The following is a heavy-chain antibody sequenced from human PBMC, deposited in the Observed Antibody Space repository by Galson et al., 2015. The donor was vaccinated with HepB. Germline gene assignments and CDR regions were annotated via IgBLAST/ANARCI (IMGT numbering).Heavy chain of an antibody. V-gene: IGHV3-21*01. J-gene: IGHJ3*02. CDR3: ARDRGNYYDSSGYSDAFDI. Sequence: SLRLSCAASGFTFSSYSMNWVRQAPGKGLEWVSSISSSSSYIYYADSVKGRFTISRDNAKNSLYLQMNSLRAEDTAVYYCARDRGNYYDSSGYSDAFDIWGQGTMVTVSS. CDR1: GFTFSSYS. CDR2: ISSSSSYI. D-gene: IGHD3-22*01.